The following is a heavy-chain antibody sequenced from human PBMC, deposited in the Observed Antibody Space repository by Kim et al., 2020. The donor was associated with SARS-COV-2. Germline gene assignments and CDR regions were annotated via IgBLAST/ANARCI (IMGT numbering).Heavy chain of an antibody. CDR1: GFTFSSYW. J-gene: IGHJ4*02. D-gene: IGHD5-18*01. Sequence: GGSLRLSCAASGFTFSSYWMHWVRQAPGKGLVWVSRINSDGSSTSYADSVKGRFTISRDNAKNTLYLQMNSLRAEDTAVYYCARLSGYSYGGGFDYWGQGTLGTVSS. CDR2: INSDGSST. V-gene: IGHV3-74*01. CDR3: ARLSGYSYGGGFDY.